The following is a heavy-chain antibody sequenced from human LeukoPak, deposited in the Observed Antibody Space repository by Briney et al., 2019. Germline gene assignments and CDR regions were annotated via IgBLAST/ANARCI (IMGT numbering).Heavy chain of an antibody. CDR2: INHSGST. Sequence: SETLSLTCAVYGGSFSGYYWSWIRQPPGKGLEWIGEINHSGSTNYNPPLKSRITISVDTSKNQLSLKLSSVTAADTAVYYCARGSLGTIVRGVSATPYYYYAMDVWGQGTLVTVSS. CDR3: ARGSLGTIVRGVSATPYYYYAMDV. V-gene: IGHV4-34*01. J-gene: IGHJ6*02. D-gene: IGHD3-10*01. CDR1: GGSFSGYY.